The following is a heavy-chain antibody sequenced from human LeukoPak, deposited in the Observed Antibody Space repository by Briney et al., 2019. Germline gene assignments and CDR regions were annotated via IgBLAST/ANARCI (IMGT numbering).Heavy chain of an antibody. D-gene: IGHD2-15*01. CDR3: ARVLRYCSGGNRYSGGLGYMDV. V-gene: IGHV3-21*04. J-gene: IGHJ6*03. Sequence: GGSLRLSCAASGFTFSSYNMNWVRQAPGKGLEWVSSISSSSSYISYADSMKGRFTISRDNAKNSLYLQMNSLRAEDTAVYYCARVLRYCSGGNRYSGGLGYMDVWGKGTTVTISS. CDR1: GFTFSSYN. CDR2: ISSSSSYI.